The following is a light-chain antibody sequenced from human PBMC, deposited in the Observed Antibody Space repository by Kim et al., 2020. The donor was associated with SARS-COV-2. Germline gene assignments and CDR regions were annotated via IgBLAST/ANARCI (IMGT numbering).Light chain of an antibody. Sequence: ELTQPPSASGTPGQRVTISCSGSSSNIGSNYVYWYQQLPGTAPKLLIYRNNQRPSGVPDRFSGSKSGTSASLAISGLRSEDEAAYYCAAWDDSVVFGG. CDR2: RNN. CDR3: AAWDDSVV. V-gene: IGLV1-47*01. CDR1: SSNIGSNY. J-gene: IGLJ2*01.